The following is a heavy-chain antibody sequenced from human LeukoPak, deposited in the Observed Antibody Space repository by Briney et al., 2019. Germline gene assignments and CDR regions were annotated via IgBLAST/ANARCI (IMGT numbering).Heavy chain of an antibody. D-gene: IGHD1-26*01. V-gene: IGHV3-23*01. CDR1: GFAFSTFA. Sequence: GGSLRLSCAASGFAFSTFAMSWVRQAPGKGLEWVSRISGSGRNKYYTDSMKGRFTVYRDNSKNTLYLQMKSLTAEDTATYYCAKGGLGKEVFDSWGQGTAVTVSS. CDR3: AKGGLGKEVFDS. CDR2: ISGSGRNK. J-gene: IGHJ4*02.